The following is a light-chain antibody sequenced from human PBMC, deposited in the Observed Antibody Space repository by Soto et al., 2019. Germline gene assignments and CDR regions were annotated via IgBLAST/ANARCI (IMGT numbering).Light chain of an antibody. CDR3: SSYTSSSTLDV. J-gene: IGLJ1*01. CDR2: DVS. V-gene: IGLV2-14*03. Sequence: QSALTQPASVSGSPGQSITISCTGTSSDVGGYNYVSWYQQHPGKAPKLMIYDVSNRPSGVSYRFSGSKSGNTASRTISGLQAEDEADYYCSSYTSSSTLDVFGTGTKLTVL. CDR1: SSDVGGYNY.